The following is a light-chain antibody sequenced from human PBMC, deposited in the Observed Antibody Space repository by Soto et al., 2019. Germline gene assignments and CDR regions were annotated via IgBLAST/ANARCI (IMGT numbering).Light chain of an antibody. CDR1: SSNIGGNS. V-gene: IGLV1-51*01. CDR2: DDN. Sequence: QSVLTQPPSDSAPAGQKGTMSCSGSSSNIGGNSVSWYQQLPGTAPKLLIYDDNKRPSGIPDRFSGSKSGTSATLGITGFQTGDEADYYCGSWDSSLSAYVFGTGTKVTVL. J-gene: IGLJ1*01. CDR3: GSWDSSLSAYV.